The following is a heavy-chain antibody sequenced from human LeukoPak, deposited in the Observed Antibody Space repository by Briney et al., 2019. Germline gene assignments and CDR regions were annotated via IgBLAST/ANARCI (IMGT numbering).Heavy chain of an antibody. CDR3: ARRAGDNYYYYGMDV. CDR2: IIPILGIA. CDR1: GGTFSSYA. Sequence: SVKVSCKASGGTFSSYAISWVRQAPGQGLEWMGRIIPILGIANYAQKFQGRVTITADNSTSTAYMELSSLRSEDAAVYYCARRAGDNYYYYGMDVWGQGTTVTVSS. V-gene: IGHV1-69*04. J-gene: IGHJ6*02. D-gene: IGHD7-27*01.